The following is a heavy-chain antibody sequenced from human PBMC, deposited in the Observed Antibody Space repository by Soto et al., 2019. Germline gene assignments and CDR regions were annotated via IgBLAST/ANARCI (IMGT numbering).Heavy chain of an antibody. D-gene: IGHD1-26*01. CDR1: GFTFSTYA. V-gene: IGHV3-23*01. CDR3: AKDPQWELRPFDF. J-gene: IGHJ4*02. CDR2: ISGSGTTT. Sequence: PGGSLRLSCAASGFTFSTYAISWVRQAPGKGLEWVSAISGSGTTTYYVDSVKGRFTISRDNSKNTLHLQMNSLRAEDTALYSCAKDPQWELRPFDFWAQGTLVTVSS.